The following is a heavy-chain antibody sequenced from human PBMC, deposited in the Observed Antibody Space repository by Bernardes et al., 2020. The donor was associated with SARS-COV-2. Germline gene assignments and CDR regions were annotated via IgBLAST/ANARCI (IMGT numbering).Heavy chain of an antibody. V-gene: IGHV3-73*01. CDR3: TRNIHYYDSSGRTEYFQH. D-gene: IGHD3-22*01. CDR2: IRSKANSYAT. J-gene: IGHJ1*01. Sequence: GGSLRLSCAASGFTFSGSAMHWVRQASGKGLEWVGRIRSKANSYATAYAASVKGRFTISRDDSKNTAYLQMNSLKTEDTAVYYCTRNIHYYDSSGRTEYFQHWGQGTLVTVSS. CDR1: GFTFSGSA.